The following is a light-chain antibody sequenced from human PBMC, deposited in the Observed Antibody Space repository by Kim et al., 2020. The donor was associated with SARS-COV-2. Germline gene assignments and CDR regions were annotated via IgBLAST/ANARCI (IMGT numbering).Light chain of an antibody. J-gene: IGKJ2*01. CDR3: QQDYNLPYT. CDR1: QSVSSSY. Sequence: PGERVTRSCRASQSVSSSYLTWYQQKPGQAPRLLIYGASTRATGIPARFSGSGSGTDFTLTISSLQPEDFAVYYCQQDYNLPYTFGQGTKLEI. CDR2: GAS. V-gene: IGKV3D-7*01.